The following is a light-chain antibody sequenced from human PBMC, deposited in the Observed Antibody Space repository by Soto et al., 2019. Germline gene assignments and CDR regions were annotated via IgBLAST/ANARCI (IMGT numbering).Light chain of an antibody. CDR3: QQYGSSPTIT. V-gene: IGKV3-15*01. Sequence: EIVMTQSPATLSVSPGERATLSCRASQRVSSNLAWYQQKPGQAPRLLIYGASTRATGIPARFSGSGSGTDFTLTISRLEPEDFAVYYCQQYGSSPTITFGQGTRLEIK. J-gene: IGKJ5*01. CDR2: GAS. CDR1: QRVSSN.